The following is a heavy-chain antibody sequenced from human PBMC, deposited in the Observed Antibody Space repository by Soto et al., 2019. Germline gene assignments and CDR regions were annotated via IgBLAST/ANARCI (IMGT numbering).Heavy chain of an antibody. CDR1: GFTFSNYA. J-gene: IGHJ6*02. CDR3: AKGSSDGGGYDFWSGYLYTMDV. V-gene: IGHV3-23*01. CDR2: ISDTGSST. D-gene: IGHD3-3*01. Sequence: GSLRLSCAASGFTFSNYAMSWVRQGPGKGLEWVSAISDTGSSTFHADSVKGRFTISRDNSKNTLYLQMNSLRAEDTAIYYCAKGSSDGGGYDFWSGYLYTMDVWGQGTTVTVSS.